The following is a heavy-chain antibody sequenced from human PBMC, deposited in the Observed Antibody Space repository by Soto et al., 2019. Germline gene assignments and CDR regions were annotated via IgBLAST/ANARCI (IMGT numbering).Heavy chain of an antibody. CDR1: GGSISSYY. D-gene: IGHD3-10*01. CDR2: IYYSGST. Sequence: PSETLSLTCTVSGGSISSYYWGWIRQPPGKGLEWIGYIYYSGSTNYNPSLKSRVTISVDTSKNQFSLKLSSVTAADTAVYYCARYGSGSYYHLGYYYMDVWVKGTTVTVSS. CDR3: ARYGSGSYYHLGYYYMDV. V-gene: IGHV4-59*01. J-gene: IGHJ6*03.